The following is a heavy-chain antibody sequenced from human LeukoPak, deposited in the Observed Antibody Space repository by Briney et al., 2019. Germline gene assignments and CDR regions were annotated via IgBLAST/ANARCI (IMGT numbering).Heavy chain of an antibody. Sequence: GGPLRLSCAASGFTFSSYWMSWVRQAPGKGLEWVANIKQDGSEKYYVDSVKGRFTISRDNAKNSLYLQMNSLRAEDTAVYYCARVEDYGDYYFDYWGQGTLVTVSS. V-gene: IGHV3-7*01. CDR1: GFTFSSYW. J-gene: IGHJ4*02. CDR3: ARVEDYGDYYFDY. D-gene: IGHD4-17*01. CDR2: IKQDGSEK.